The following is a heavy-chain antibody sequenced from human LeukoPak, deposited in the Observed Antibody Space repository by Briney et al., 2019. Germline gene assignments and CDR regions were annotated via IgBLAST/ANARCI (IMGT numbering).Heavy chain of an antibody. D-gene: IGHD6-19*01. V-gene: IGHV3-11*04. Sequence: GGALRLSCAASGFTFSDYYMSSIRQAPGKGLEWVSYISSSGSTIYYADSVKGRFTISRDNAKNSLYLQMNSLRAEDTAVYYCASSSGWTGDAFDIWGQGTMVTVSS. CDR2: ISSSGSTI. CDR1: GFTFSDYY. CDR3: ASSSGWTGDAFDI. J-gene: IGHJ3*02.